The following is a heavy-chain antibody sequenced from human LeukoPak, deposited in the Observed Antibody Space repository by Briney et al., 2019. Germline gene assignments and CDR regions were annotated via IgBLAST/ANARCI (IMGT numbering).Heavy chain of an antibody. CDR2: IIAIFGTA. J-gene: IGHJ4*02. Sequence: SVKVSCKASGGTFSSYAISWVRQAPGQWREWMGRIIAIFGTANYAQKLQGRVTITTEESTSTDYMELSSLRSEDTAVYYCARDRDGHDYFDYWGQGTLVTVSS. D-gene: IGHD5-24*01. V-gene: IGHV1-69*05. CDR3: ARDRDGHDYFDY. CDR1: GGTFSSYA.